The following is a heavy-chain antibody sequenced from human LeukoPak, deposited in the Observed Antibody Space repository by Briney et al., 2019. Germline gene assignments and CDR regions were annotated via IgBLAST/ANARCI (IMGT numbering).Heavy chain of an antibody. J-gene: IGHJ6*02. Sequence: GGSLRLSCAASGFTVSSNEMSWVRQAPGKGLEWVSSISGGSTYYADSRKGRFTISRDNSKNTLHLQMNSLRAEDTAVYYCAKSRDPITMIASAAYYYYGMDVWGQGTTVTVSS. CDR1: GFTVSSNE. CDR2: ISGGST. D-gene: IGHD3-22*01. V-gene: IGHV3-38-3*01. CDR3: AKSRDPITMIASAAYYYYGMDV.